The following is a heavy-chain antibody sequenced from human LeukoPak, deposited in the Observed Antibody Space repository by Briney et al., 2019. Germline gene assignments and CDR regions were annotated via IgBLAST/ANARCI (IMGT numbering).Heavy chain of an antibody. J-gene: IGHJ6*02. CDR2: INHSGST. V-gene: IGHV4-34*01. CDR1: GGSFSGYY. Sequence: TSETLSLTCAVYGGSFSGYYWSWIRQPPGKGLEWIGEINHSGSTNYNPSLKSRVTISVDTSKNQFSLKLSSVIAADTAVYYCARGLTLYYYYYGMDVWGQGTTVTVSS. CDR3: ARGLTLYYYYYGMDV.